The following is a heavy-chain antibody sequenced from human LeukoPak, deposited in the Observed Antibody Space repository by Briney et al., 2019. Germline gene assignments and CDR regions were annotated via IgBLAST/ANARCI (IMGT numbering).Heavy chain of an antibody. CDR3: ARDRGECTNGVCYYHDFDY. CDR2: IKQDGSER. V-gene: IGHV3-7*01. D-gene: IGHD2-8*01. Sequence: GGSLRLSCAASGFTFSSYWMTCVRQAPGKGLEWVANIKQDGSERYSVDSLKGRFTISRDNAKNSLSLHMHSLRAEDTGVYYCARDRGECTNGVCYYHDFDYWGQGTLVTVSS. CDR1: GFTFSSYW. J-gene: IGHJ4*02.